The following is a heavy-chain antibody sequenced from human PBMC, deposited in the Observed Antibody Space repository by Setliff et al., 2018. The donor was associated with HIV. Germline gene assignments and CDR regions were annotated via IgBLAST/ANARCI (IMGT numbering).Heavy chain of an antibody. Sequence: PGESLKISCKGSGFSFTSYWISWVRQMPGKGLEWMGRIDPADSYTNYSPSFQGHVTISIDKSISTASLHWSSLRTSDTAMYYCARHRIVKAYYYYMDVWGKGTTVTV. CDR3: ARHRIVKAYYYYMDV. CDR2: IDPADSYT. CDR1: GFSFTSYW. J-gene: IGHJ6*03. V-gene: IGHV5-10-1*01. D-gene: IGHD3-16*02.